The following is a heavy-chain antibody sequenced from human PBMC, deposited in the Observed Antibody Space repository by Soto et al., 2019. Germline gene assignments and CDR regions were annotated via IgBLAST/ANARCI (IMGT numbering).Heavy chain of an antibody. V-gene: IGHV4-30-2*01. CDR1: GGSISSGGYS. J-gene: IGHJ4*02. Sequence: SETLSLTFAVSGGSISSGGYSWSWIRHPPGKGLEWIGYIYHSGSTYYNPSLKSRVTISVDRSKNQFSLKLSSVTAADTAVYYCAREKMTTVTRGSYFDYWGQGTLVTVSS. CDR2: IYHSGST. D-gene: IGHD4-17*01. CDR3: AREKMTTVTRGSYFDY.